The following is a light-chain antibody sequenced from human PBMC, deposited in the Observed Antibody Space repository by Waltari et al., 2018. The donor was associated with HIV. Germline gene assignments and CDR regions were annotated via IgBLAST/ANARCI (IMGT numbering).Light chain of an antibody. V-gene: IGLV2-11*01. CDR2: DVN. Sequence: QSALTQPRSVSGSPGQSVTISCTGPSSDVGGYNYVSWFQQHPGKAPRLMIYDVNRRPPGVPGRFCGATSGNAASLTITGLQAENEADYYCCSYAGSYTDVFGTGTEVTVL. J-gene: IGLJ1*01. CDR3: CSYAGSYTDV. CDR1: SSDVGGYNY.